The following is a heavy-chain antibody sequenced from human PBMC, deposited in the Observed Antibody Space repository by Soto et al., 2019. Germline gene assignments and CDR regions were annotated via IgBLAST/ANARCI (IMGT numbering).Heavy chain of an antibody. CDR2: INAGNGNT. CDR3: ARAHQYDFRRPYYYYMDV. CDR1: GYTFTSYA. Sequence: ASVKVSCKASGYTFTSYAMHWVRQAPGQRLEWMGWINAGNGNTKYSQKFQGRVTFTRDTSASTAYMELSSLRSEDTAVYYCARAHQYDFRRPYYYYMDVWGKGTTVTVSS. D-gene: IGHD3-3*01. J-gene: IGHJ6*03. V-gene: IGHV1-3*01.